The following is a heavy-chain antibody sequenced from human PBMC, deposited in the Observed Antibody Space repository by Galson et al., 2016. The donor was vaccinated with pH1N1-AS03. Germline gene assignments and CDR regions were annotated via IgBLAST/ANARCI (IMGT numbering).Heavy chain of an antibody. V-gene: IGHV3-23*01. CDR3: AKDIVVVVAATTLFDP. D-gene: IGHD2-15*01. Sequence: SLRLSCAASGFTFSSYAMSWVRQAPGKGLEWVSAISGSGGSTYYADSVKGLFTISRDNSKNTLYLQMNSLRAEDTDVYYCAKDIVVVVAATTLFDPWGQGTLVTVSS. J-gene: IGHJ5*02. CDR1: GFTFSSYA. CDR2: ISGSGGST.